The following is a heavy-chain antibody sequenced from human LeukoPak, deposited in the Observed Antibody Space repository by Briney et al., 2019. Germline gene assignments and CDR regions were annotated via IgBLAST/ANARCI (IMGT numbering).Heavy chain of an antibody. CDR3: AGDYNFLTGLNY. Sequence: PGGSLRLSCAASGLTFSSSGIHWVRQASGKGLEWLGRIGRQGDSDATRYAASLKGKFTISRVDSRNTAYLQMNSLKTEDTAVYYCAGDYNFLTGLNYWGQGTLVTVSS. J-gene: IGHJ4*02. CDR1: GLTFSSSG. D-gene: IGHD3-9*01. CDR2: IGRQGDSDAT. V-gene: IGHV3-73*01.